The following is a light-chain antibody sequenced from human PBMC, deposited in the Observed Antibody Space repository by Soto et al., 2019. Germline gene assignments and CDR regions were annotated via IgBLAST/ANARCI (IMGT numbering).Light chain of an antibody. CDR3: QQRSDWPRT. Sequence: EIVLTQSPATLSLSPGERATLSCRASQSVSNSLAWYQHKLGQAPRLLIYDASNRATGIPARFSGSGSGTDVTLTISSLEPEDFAFYFCQQRSDWPRTFGQGTKVEIK. V-gene: IGKV3-11*01. CDR2: DAS. J-gene: IGKJ1*01. CDR1: QSVSNS.